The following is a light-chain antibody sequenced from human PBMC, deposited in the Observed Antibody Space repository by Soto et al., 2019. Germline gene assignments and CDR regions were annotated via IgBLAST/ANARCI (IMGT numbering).Light chain of an antibody. CDR2: DVS. J-gene: IGKJ1*01. CDR3: QQCTNWPPRTPPRT. Sequence: EVVLTQSPATLSLSPGESATLSCRASESISSYIAWYQQSPGQAPRLLIYDVSKRATGIPPRFTGSGSGTDFALNISGLEPEHLTIYYCQQCTNWPPRTPPRTFGQGTKVEIK. V-gene: IGKV3-11*01. CDR1: ESISSY.